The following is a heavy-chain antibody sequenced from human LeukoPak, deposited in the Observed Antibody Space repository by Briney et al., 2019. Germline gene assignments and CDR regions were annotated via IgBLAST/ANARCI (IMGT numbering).Heavy chain of an antibody. CDR2: IRYDGSNE. CDR1: GFTFSSYG. V-gene: IGHV3-30*02. CDR3: AKDRGWELLLWDAFDI. J-gene: IGHJ3*02. Sequence: PGGSLRLSCAASGFTFSSYGMHWVRQAPGKGLEWVAFIRYDGSNENYADSVKGRFAISRDNSKNTLYLQMNSLRAEDTAVYYCAKDRGWELLLWDAFDIWGQGTMVTVSS. D-gene: IGHD1-26*01.